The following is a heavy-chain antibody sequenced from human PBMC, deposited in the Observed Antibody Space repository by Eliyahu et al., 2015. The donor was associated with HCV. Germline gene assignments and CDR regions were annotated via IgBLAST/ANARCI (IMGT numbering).Heavy chain of an antibody. V-gene: IGHV3-33*01. CDR2: IWFDGSHQ. Sequence: QVQLVEAGGGVVQPGRSLRLSXAASGFTFSNYGMHWVRQAPGKGLEWVANIWFDGSHQFYADSVKDRFTISRDNSRNTLYLQLTSLRAEDTATYYCAREQFDYVLDYWGQGTLLTVPS. CDR1: GFTFSNYG. J-gene: IGHJ4*02. D-gene: IGHD4-17*01. CDR3: AREQFDYVLDY.